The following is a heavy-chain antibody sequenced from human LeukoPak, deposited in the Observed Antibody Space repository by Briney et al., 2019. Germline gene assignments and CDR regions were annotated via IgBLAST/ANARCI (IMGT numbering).Heavy chain of an antibody. CDR1: GGSISSGDYY. V-gene: IGHV4-30-4*01. J-gene: IGHJ5*02. D-gene: IGHD4-17*01. CDR3: ARDRGHTVTTQESNWFDP. CDR2: IYYSGST. Sequence: PSETLSLTCTVSGGSISSGDYYWSWIRQPPGKGLEWIGYIYYSGSTHYNPSLKSRVTISVDTSKNQFSLKLSSVTAADTAVYYCARDRGHTVTTQESNWFDPWGQGTLVTVSS.